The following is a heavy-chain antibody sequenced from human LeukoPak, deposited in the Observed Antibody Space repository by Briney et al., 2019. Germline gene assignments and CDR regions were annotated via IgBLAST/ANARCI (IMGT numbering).Heavy chain of an antibody. CDR1: GYTFTGHY. D-gene: IGHD6-13*01. Sequence: ASVKVSCKASGYTFTGHYTHWVRQAPGQGLEWMGWINPISGGTNYAQKFQGRVTMTRDTSISTACMELTWLTSDDTAVYYCARVKPMAAAGPNYYFDYWGQGTLVTVSS. CDR2: INPISGGT. CDR3: ARVKPMAAAGPNYYFDY. J-gene: IGHJ4*02. V-gene: IGHV1-2*02.